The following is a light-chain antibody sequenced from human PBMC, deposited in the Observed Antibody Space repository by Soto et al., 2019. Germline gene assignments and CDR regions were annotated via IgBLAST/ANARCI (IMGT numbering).Light chain of an antibody. CDR3: QQSYSIPLT. CDR2: AAS. Sequence: DIQMTQSPSSLSASVGDRVTITCRASQSISSYLNWYQRKPGKAPNLLIYAASSLQSGAPSRFSGSGSGTDFTLTIDSLQPEDVATYYCQQSYSIPLTFGGGTKVEIK. V-gene: IGKV1-39*01. CDR1: QSISSY. J-gene: IGKJ4*01.